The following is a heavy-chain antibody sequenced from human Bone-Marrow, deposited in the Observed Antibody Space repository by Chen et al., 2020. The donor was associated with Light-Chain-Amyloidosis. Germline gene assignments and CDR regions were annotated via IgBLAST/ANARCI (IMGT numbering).Heavy chain of an antibody. CDR1: GFTFSSYA. CDR3: AKDFRVGATWIGDGWFDP. D-gene: IGHD1-26*01. V-gene: IGHV3-23*01. Sequence: EVQLLESGGGLVPPGGSLRLSCAASGFTFSSYAMSWVRKAPGKGLEWVAAISGSGGSTYYADSVKGRFTISRDNSKNTLYLQMNSLRAEDTAVYYCAKDFRVGATWIGDGWFDPWGQGTLVTVSS. CDR2: ISGSGGST. J-gene: IGHJ5*02.